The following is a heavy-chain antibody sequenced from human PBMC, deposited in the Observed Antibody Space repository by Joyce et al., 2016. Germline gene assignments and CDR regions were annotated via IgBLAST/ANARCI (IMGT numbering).Heavy chain of an antibody. V-gene: IGHV3-15*01. CDR1: GFSFRNAW. Sequence: EVQLVESGGGLVKPGGSLRLSCAASGFSFRNAWVTWVRQAAGKGLAWVVRVKSKSQGGTTDYAAPVKGRFTISRDDSRDTAYLQMNSLKSEDTGVYFCVTGLCIGTACHWDDAFDVWGQGTMVTVSS. CDR2: VKSKSQGGTT. CDR3: VTGLCIGTACHWDDAFDV. D-gene: IGHD2-2*01. J-gene: IGHJ3*01.